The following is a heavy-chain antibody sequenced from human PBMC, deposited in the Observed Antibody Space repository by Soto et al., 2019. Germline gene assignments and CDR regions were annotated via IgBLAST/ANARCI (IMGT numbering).Heavy chain of an antibody. D-gene: IGHD6-19*01. CDR1: GFTFRTFG. CDR3: ARATYRSAWILDH. CDR2: IWYDGSNQ. V-gene: IGHV3-33*01. J-gene: IGHJ4*02. Sequence: QVQLVESGGGVVQPGRSLRLSCAASGFTFRTFGMHWVRQAPGKGLEWVAAIWYDGSNQHYADSMKGRLTTSRDNSKNTLYLQMNSLKVEDTAVYYCARATYRSAWILDHWGQGTLVTVSS.